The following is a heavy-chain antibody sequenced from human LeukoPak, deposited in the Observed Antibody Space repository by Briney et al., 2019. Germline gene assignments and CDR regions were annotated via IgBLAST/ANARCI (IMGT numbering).Heavy chain of an antibody. D-gene: IGHD3-10*01. Sequence: KTGGSLRLSCAASGFTFSNAWMSWVRQAPGKGLEWVGRIKSKTDGGTTDYVAPVKGRFTISRDDSKNTLYLQMNSLKTEDTAVYYCTTSLPLWFGELNDYWGQGTLVTVSS. CDR1: GFTFSNAW. J-gene: IGHJ4*02. CDR2: IKSKTDGGTT. V-gene: IGHV3-15*01. CDR3: TTSLPLWFGELNDY.